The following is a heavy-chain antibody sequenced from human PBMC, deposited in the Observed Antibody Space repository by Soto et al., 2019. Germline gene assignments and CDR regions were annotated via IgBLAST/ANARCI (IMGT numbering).Heavy chain of an antibody. CDR3: AKDSGWYPWNGMDV. V-gene: IGHV3-23*01. J-gene: IGHJ6*02. CDR1: GFTFSSYA. D-gene: IGHD6-19*01. CDR2: ISGSGGDT. Sequence: EVQLLESGGGLVQPGGSLRLSCAASGFTFSSYAMAWVRQAPGKGLEWVSVISGSGGDTYYADSVKGRFTISRDNSKNTLYLQMNSLRAEDTAVYYCAKDSGWYPWNGMDVWGQGTTVTVSS.